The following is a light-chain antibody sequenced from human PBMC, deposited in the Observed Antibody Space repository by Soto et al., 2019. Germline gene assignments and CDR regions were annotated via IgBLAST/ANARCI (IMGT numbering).Light chain of an antibody. CDR1: SSDVGGYNY. V-gene: IGLV2-14*01. CDR2: EVS. Sequence: QSALTQPASVSGSPGQSITISCTGTSSDVGGYNYVSWYQQHPGKAPKLMIYEVSNRPSGVSNRFSGSKSGNTASLTIPGLQADDEADYYCSSYTGSSTLVFGGGTKLTVL. J-gene: IGLJ3*02. CDR3: SSYTGSSTLV.